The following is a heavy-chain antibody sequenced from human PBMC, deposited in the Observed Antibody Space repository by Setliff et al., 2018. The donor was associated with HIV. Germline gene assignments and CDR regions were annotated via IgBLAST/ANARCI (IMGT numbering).Heavy chain of an antibody. CDR2: INQDGSEK. D-gene: IGHD6-6*01. Sequence: PGGSLRLSCATSTFTFDSFSMTWVRQAPGKGLEWVANINQDGSEKNYLDSVKGRFAISKDYAKNSLYLQMNSLRAEDTALYYCAKGRVRYYYYYMDVWGKGTTVTVSS. V-gene: IGHV3-7*03. CDR3: AKGRVRYYYYYMDV. J-gene: IGHJ6*03. CDR1: TFTFDSFS.